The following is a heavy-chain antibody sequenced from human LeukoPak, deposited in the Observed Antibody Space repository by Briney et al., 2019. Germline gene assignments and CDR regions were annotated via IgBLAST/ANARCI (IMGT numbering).Heavy chain of an antibody. CDR2: INPNSGGT. J-gene: IGHJ4*02. D-gene: IGHD6-13*01. V-gene: IGHV1-2*04. CDR3: AREAAAGSLFDY. Sequence: GASVKVFCKASGYTFTGYYMHWVRQAPGQGLEWMGWINPNSGGTNYAQKFQGWVTMTRDTSISTAYMELSRLRSDDTAVYYCAREAAAGSLFDYWGQGTLVTVSS. CDR1: GYTFTGYY.